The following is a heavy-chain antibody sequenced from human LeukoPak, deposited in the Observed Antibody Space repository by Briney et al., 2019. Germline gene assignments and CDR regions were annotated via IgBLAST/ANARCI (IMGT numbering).Heavy chain of an antibody. J-gene: IGHJ5*02. V-gene: IGHV1-2*02. D-gene: IGHD3-3*01. CDR1: GYSFTDYY. CDR2: INTKSGRT. CDR3: ARADFIDAGPYLIGP. Sequence: ASVKVSCKTSGYSFTDYYIHWGRQAPGQGLEGMGWINTKSGRTSSARKFQGRVTMTRDPSITTVYMDMAWLTSADAAIYFCARADFIDAGPYLIGPWGQGTLVTVSS.